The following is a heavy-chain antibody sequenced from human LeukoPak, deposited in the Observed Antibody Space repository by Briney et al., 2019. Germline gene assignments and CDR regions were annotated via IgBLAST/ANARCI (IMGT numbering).Heavy chain of an antibody. CDR2: IYSAGST. D-gene: IGHD3-10*01. V-gene: IGHV3-53*01. Sequence: PGGSLRLSCTVSGFTVSSNSMSWVRQAPGKGLEWVSFIYSAGSTHYSDSVKGRFTISIDNSKNTLYLQMNSLRAEDTAVYYCTRDTNAARTDVRGIFDYWGQGTLVTVSS. CDR3: TRDTNAARTDVRGIFDY. CDR1: GFTVSSNS. J-gene: IGHJ4*02.